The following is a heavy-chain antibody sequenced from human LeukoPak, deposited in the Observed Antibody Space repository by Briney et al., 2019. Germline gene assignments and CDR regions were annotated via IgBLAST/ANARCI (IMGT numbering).Heavy chain of an antibody. CDR2: IYYSGST. CDR1: GYSISSGYY. D-gene: IGHD2-2*01. CDR3: ARGAWGEDIVVVPAAIWEPLFDY. Sequence: SETLSLTCAVSGYSISSGYYWGWIRQPPGKGLEWIGSIYYSGSTYYNPSLKSRVTISVDTSKNQFSLKLSSVTAADTAVYYCARGAWGEDIVVVPAAIWEPLFDYWGQGTLVTVSS. J-gene: IGHJ4*02. V-gene: IGHV4-38-2*01.